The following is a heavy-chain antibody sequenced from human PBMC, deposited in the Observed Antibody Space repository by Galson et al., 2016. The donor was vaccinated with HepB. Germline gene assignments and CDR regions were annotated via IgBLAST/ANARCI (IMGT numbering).Heavy chain of an antibody. J-gene: IGHJ3*01. V-gene: IGHV3-23*01. CDR3: AKADWTDDVFDV. CDR2: ISCNGGTT. D-gene: IGHD3/OR15-3a*01. CDR1: GFTFSSYV. Sequence: SLRLSCAASGFTFSSYVMTWVRQAPGKGLEWVSVISCNGGTTYYADSVKGRFTISRDNSKNTLYLQMNSLRAEDTAVYFCAKADWTDDVFDVWGQGTMVTVSS.